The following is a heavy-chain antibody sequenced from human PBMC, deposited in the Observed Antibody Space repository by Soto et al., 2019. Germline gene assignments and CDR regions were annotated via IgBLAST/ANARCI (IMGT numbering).Heavy chain of an antibody. V-gene: IGHV6-1*01. J-gene: IGHJ5*02. Sequence: SQTLALTCAISGHSVYSNSAAWNWIRQSPSRGLEWLGRTYYRSKWHNDYAVSVKSRISINPDASKNQFSLHLNSVTPEDTAVYCCARVTTTVTTNWFAPWGQGTLVTVSS. CDR1: GHSVYSNSAA. CDR3: ARVTTTVTTNWFAP. D-gene: IGHD4-17*01. CDR2: TYYRSKWHN.